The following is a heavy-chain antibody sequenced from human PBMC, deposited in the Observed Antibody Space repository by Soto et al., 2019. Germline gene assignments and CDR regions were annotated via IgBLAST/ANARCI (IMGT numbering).Heavy chain of an antibody. CDR2: TYYRSKWYN. J-gene: IGHJ4*02. D-gene: IGHD2-15*01. CDR1: GDSVSSNSAA. CDR3: ARATVRGYCSGGSCYSGFDY. V-gene: IGHV6-1*01. Sequence: SQTLSLTCAISGDSVSSNSAAWNWIRQSPSRGLEWLGRTYYRSKWYNDYAVSVKSRITINPDTSKNQFSLQLNSVTPEDTAVYYCARATVRGYCSGGSCYSGFDYWGQGTLVTVSS.